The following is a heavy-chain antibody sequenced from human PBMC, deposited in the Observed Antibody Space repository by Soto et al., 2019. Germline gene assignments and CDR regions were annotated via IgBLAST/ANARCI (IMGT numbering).Heavy chain of an antibody. Sequence: QVQLVESGGGVVQPGRSLRLSCAASGFTFSSYAMHWVRQAPGKGLEWVAVISYDGSNKYYADSVKGRFTISRDNSKNTLYLQMNSLRAEDTAVYYCARDSKGRDYWGQGTLVTVSS. CDR3: ARDSKGRDY. CDR2: ISYDGSNK. J-gene: IGHJ4*02. CDR1: GFTFSSYA. V-gene: IGHV3-30-3*01.